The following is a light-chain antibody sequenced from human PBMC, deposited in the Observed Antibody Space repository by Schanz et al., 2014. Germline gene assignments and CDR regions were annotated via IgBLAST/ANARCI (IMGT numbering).Light chain of an antibody. CDR1: SSNIENNY. CDR3: GTWDSSLSVWV. Sequence: QSVLTQPPSVSAAPGQKVTISCSGSSSNIENNYVSWYQQFPGTAPKLLIYDNNKRPSGIPDRFSGSKSGTSATLAITGLQTGDEADYYCGTWDSSLSVWVFGGGTKLTVL. J-gene: IGLJ3*02. CDR2: DNN. V-gene: IGLV1-51*01.